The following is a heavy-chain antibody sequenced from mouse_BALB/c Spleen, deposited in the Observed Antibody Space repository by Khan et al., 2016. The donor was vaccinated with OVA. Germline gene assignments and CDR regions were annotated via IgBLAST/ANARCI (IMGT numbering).Heavy chain of an antibody. CDR1: GFTFSDYY. J-gene: IGHJ3*01. D-gene: IGHD1-1*02. V-gene: IGHV5-4*02. CDR2: ISDGGSST. Sequence: EVELVESGGGLVKPGGSLKLSCAASGFTFSDYYMYWVRQTPEKRLEWVATISDGGSSTYYPASVKGRFTISRDNAKNNLYLQMSSLKSEDTAIYYCARAGYGGFAYWGQGTLVTVSA. CDR3: ARAGYGGFAY.